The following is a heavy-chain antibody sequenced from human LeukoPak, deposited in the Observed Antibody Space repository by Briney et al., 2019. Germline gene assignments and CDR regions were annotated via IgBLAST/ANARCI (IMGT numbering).Heavy chain of an antibody. CDR1: GFTFTSYG. J-gene: IGHJ4*02. V-gene: IGHV3-33*01. Sequence: GGSLRLSCAASGFTFTSYGMHWVRQAPGKGLEWVAVIWYDGSNKDYADSVKGRFTISRDNSKNTLYLQMNSLRAEDTAVYYCASHRGYCSGGTCYSAFFDYWGQGTLVTVSS. CDR2: IWYDGSNK. CDR3: ASHRGYCSGGTCYSAFFDY. D-gene: IGHD2-15*01.